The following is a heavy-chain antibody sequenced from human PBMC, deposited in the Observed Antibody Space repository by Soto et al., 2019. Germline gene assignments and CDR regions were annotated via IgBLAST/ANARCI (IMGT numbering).Heavy chain of an antibody. CDR1: GGSFSGYY. CDR3: ASRGMVVVAATPPYFQH. Sequence: SETLSLTCAVYGGSFSGYYWSWIRQPPGKGLEWIGEINHSGSTNYNPSLKSRVTISVDTSKNQFSLKLSSVTAADTAVYYCASRGMVVVAATPPYFQHWGQGTLVTVSS. J-gene: IGHJ1*01. V-gene: IGHV4-34*01. CDR2: INHSGST. D-gene: IGHD2-15*01.